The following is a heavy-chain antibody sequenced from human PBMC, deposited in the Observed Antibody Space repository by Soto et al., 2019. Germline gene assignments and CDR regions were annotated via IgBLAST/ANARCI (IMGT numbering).Heavy chain of an antibody. D-gene: IGHD6-19*01. V-gene: IGHV3-23*01. Sequence: GGSLRLSCAASGFTFSSYAMSWVRQAPGKGLEWVSAISGSGGSTYYADSVKGRFTISRDNSKNTLYLQMNSLRAEDTAVYYCATLDSSGWYLGDYWGQGTLVTVSS. J-gene: IGHJ4*02. CDR1: GFTFSSYA. CDR3: ATLDSSGWYLGDY. CDR2: ISGSGGST.